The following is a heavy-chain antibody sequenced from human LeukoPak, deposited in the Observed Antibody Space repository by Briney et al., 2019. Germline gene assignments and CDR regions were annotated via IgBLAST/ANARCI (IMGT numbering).Heavy chain of an antibody. CDR3: VRDSNAGPFDY. CDR2: IWYDGSNK. D-gene: IGHD1-1*01. V-gene: IGHV3-33*01. CDR1: GFTFSSYG. Sequence: PGGSLRLSCAASGFTFSSYGMHWVRQAPGKGLEWVAVIWYDGSNKYYADSVKGRFTISRDNSKNTLYLQMNSLRAEDTAVYYCVRDSNAGPFDYWGQGTLVTVSS. J-gene: IGHJ4*02.